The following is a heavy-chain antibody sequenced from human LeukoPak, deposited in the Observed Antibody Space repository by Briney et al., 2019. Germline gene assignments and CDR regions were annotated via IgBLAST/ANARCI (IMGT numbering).Heavy chain of an antibody. V-gene: IGHV3-9*01. J-gene: IGHJ3*02. CDR1: GFTFDDYA. CDR3: AKDRGGQLWPQTHAFDI. D-gene: IGHD5-18*01. CDR2: ISWNSGSI. Sequence: PGGSLRLSCAASGFTFDDYAMHWVRQAPGKGLEWVSGISWNSGSIGYADSVKGRFTISRDNAKNSLYLQMNSLRAEDTALYYCAKDRGGQLWPQTHAFDIWGQGTMVTVSS.